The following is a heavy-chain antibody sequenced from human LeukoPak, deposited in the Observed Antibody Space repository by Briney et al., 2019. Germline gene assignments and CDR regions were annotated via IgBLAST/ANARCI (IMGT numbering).Heavy chain of an antibody. CDR2: IWYDGSNK. J-gene: IGHJ6*04. V-gene: IGHV3-33*01. Sequence: GGSLRLSCAASGFTFSSYGMHWVRQAPGKGLEWVAVIWYDGSNKYYADSVKGRFTISRDNSKNTLYLQMNSLRAEDTAVYYSARDRGLNRGTYGMDVWGKGTTVTVSS. CDR1: GFTFSSYG. CDR3: ARDRGLNRGTYGMDV. D-gene: IGHD3-10*01.